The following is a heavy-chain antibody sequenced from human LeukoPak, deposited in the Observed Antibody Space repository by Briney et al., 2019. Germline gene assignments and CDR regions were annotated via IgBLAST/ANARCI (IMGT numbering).Heavy chain of an antibody. Sequence: SETLSLTCTVSGGSIRSYYWSWIRQHPGKGLEWIGYIYYSGSTNYNPSLKSRVTISVDTSKNQFSLKLSSVTAADTAVYYCARGGGSTDYYDSSGYFWGQGTLVTVSS. V-gene: IGHV4-59*01. CDR3: ARGGGSTDYYDSSGYF. D-gene: IGHD3-22*01. J-gene: IGHJ4*02. CDR1: GGSIRSYY. CDR2: IYYSGST.